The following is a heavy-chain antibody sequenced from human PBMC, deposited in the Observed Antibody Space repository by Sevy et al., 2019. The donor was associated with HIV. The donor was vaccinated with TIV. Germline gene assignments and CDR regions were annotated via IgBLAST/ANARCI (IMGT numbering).Heavy chain of an antibody. Sequence: GGSLRLSCAASGFTFSSYWMSWVRQAPGKGLEWVANIKQDGSEKYYVDSVKGRFTISRDNAKNSLYLQMNSLRAEDTALYYCARDKEIFGVDLFYYYYGMDVWGQGTTVTVSS. CDR3: ARDKEIFGVDLFYYYYGMDV. D-gene: IGHD3-3*01. J-gene: IGHJ6*02. V-gene: IGHV3-7*03. CDR2: IKQDGSEK. CDR1: GFTFSSYW.